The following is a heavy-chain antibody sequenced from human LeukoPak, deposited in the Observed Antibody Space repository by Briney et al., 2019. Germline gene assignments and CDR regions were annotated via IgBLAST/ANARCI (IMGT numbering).Heavy chain of an antibody. CDR2: ISSSSSYI. J-gene: IGHJ4*02. CDR1: GFTFSSYS. Sequence: GGSLRLSCAASGFTFSSYSMNWVRQAPGKGLEWVSSISSSSSYIYYEDSVKGRFTISRDNAKNSLYLQMNSLRVEDTAVYYCVREAAGDYYFDYWGQGTLVTVSS. V-gene: IGHV3-21*01. D-gene: IGHD1-26*01. CDR3: VREAAGDYYFDY.